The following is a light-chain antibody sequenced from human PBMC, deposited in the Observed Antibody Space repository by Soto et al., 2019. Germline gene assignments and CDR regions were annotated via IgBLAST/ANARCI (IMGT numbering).Light chain of an antibody. Sequence: QSVLTLRRSVSGSPGQSVTISCTGTSSDVGGYNSVSWYQHHPGKAPKLMIYDVTKRPSGVPDRFSGSKSGNTASLTISGLQAEDEADYYCCSYAGSRVVFGGGTKLTVL. CDR1: SSDVGGYNS. V-gene: IGLV2-11*01. CDR3: CSYAGSRVV. J-gene: IGLJ2*01. CDR2: DVT.